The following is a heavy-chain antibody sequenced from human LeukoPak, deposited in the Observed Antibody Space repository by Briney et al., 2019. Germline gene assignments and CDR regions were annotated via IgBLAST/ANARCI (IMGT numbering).Heavy chain of an antibody. CDR2: ISASGDYT. Sequence: GGSLRLSCEASGFTFSTYAMSWVRQAPGKGLEWVSVISASGDYTYFADSVKGRFTISRDNSKNTRYLQMNSLRAEDTAVYYCAKGGYYDSSGYYLNSFDYWGQGTLATVSS. D-gene: IGHD3-22*01. J-gene: IGHJ4*02. V-gene: IGHV3-23*01. CDR1: GFTFSTYA. CDR3: AKGGYYDSSGYYLNSFDY.